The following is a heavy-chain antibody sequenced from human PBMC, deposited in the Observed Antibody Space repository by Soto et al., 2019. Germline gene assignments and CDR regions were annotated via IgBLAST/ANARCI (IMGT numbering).Heavy chain of an antibody. V-gene: IGHV3-23*01. D-gene: IGHD3-10*01. CDR3: AKARGAMVRGAAFYFDY. CDR1: GFTFTIYA. Sequence: GGSLRLSCAASGFTFTIYAMSWVRQAPGKGLEWVSAITGSGGSTYYADSVKGRFTISRDNSKNTLYLQMNSLRAEDTAVYYCAKARGAMVRGAAFYFDYWGQGTLVTVSS. J-gene: IGHJ4*02. CDR2: ITGSGGST.